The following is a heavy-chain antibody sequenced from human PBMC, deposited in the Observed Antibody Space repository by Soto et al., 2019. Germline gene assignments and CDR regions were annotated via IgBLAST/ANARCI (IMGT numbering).Heavy chain of an antibody. CDR1: GFTFSTYA. V-gene: IGHV3-23*01. CDR3: AKDRYYYGSGSSFDY. J-gene: IGHJ4*02. CDR2: NSGNGGTT. Sequence: EVQLLESGGGLVQPGGSLRLSCAASGFTFSTYAMSWVRQAPGKGLEWVSTNSGNGGTTFYADSVKGRFTISRDNSKNTLYLQMNSLRAEDTAEYFCAKDRYYYGSGSSFDYWGQGTLVTVSS. D-gene: IGHD3-10*01.